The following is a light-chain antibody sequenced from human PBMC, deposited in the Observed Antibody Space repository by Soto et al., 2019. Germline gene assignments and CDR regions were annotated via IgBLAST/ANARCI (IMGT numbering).Light chain of an antibody. Sequence: DIVMTQSPLSLPVTPGEPASISCRSSQNLLHSNGYNYLDWYLQKPGQSPQLLIFLGSNRASGVPDRFSGSGSGTDFTLKISRVEAEAVGVYYCMQSLQTPLTFGGGTKVESK. CDR1: QNLLHSNGYNY. V-gene: IGKV2-28*01. J-gene: IGKJ4*01. CDR2: LGS. CDR3: MQSLQTPLT.